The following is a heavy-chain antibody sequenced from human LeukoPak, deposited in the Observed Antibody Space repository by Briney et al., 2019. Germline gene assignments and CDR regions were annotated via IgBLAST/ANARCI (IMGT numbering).Heavy chain of an antibody. V-gene: IGHV1-18*01. J-gene: IGHJ4*02. CDR3: AREGSQALDH. CDR1: GYSFTIYG. Sequence: ASVKVSCKASGYSFTIYGIGWVRQAPGQGLEWMGYVSPYNGNADYAQNFQDRVSMTTDTSTTTAYMELRSLTSDDTAVYYCAREGSQALDHWGQGTLVTVSS. CDR2: VSPYNGNA. D-gene: IGHD6-19*01.